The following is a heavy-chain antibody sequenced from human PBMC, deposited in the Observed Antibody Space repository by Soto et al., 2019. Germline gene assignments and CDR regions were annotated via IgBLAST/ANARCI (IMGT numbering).Heavy chain of an antibody. D-gene: IGHD3-10*01. V-gene: IGHV1-18*01. CDR3: ARDPVYYGSGTTFFDY. CDR1: GYTFTSYG. Sequence: ASVKVSCKASGYTFTSYGISWVRQAPGQGLEWMGWISAYNGNTNYAQKLQGRVTMATDTSTSTAYMELRSLRSDDTAVYYCARDPVYYGSGTTFFDYWGQGTLVTVSS. CDR2: ISAYNGNT. J-gene: IGHJ4*02.